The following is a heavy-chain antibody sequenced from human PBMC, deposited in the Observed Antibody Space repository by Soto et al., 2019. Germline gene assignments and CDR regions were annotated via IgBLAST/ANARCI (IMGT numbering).Heavy chain of an antibody. Sequence: EVQLVESGGGLVKPGGSLRLSCAASGVTFSNAWMNWVRQARGKGLEWVGRIKSKTDGGTTDYAAPVKGRFTISRDDSKNTLYLQMNSLETEDTAVYYCAADRCLNGVCYLGGWWGKGTLVTVSS. CDR3: AADRCLNGVCYLGGW. CDR1: GVTFSNAW. CDR2: IKSKTDGGTT. V-gene: IGHV3-15*07. J-gene: IGHJ4*02. D-gene: IGHD2-8*01.